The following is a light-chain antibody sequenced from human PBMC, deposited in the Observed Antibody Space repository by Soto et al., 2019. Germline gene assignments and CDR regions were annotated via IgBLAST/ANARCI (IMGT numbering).Light chain of an antibody. CDR2: GAS. CDR1: QSVSSK. CDR3: QQYNNWPQT. J-gene: IGKJ2*01. V-gene: IGKV3-15*01. Sequence: EIVMTQSPVPLSVSPGERATLSCRASQSVSSKLAWYQQKPGQAPRLLIYGASTRATGIPARFSGSGSGTEFTLSISSLPSEDFAVYYWQQYNNWPQTFGQGTKLEIK.